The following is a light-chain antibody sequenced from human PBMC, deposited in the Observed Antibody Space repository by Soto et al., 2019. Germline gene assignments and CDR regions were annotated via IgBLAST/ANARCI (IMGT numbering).Light chain of an antibody. V-gene: IGKV2-28*01. J-gene: IGKJ1*01. CDR1: QSLLHSNGYNY. Sequence: DIVMTQSPLSLPVTPGEPASISCRSSQSLLHSNGYNYLDWYLQKPGQSPQLLIYLGSNRASGVPDRFSGSGSDTDFTLKISRVEAEDVGDYYCMQALQAPRTFGQGTKVEIK. CDR2: LGS. CDR3: MQALQAPRT.